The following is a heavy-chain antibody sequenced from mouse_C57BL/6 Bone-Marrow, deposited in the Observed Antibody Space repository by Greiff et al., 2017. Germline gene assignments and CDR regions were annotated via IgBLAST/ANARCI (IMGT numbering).Heavy chain of an antibody. D-gene: IGHD1-1*01. V-gene: IGHV1-39*01. CDR3: ARRGGGTVLGY. Sequence: VQLQQSGPELLKLGAPLKISCKAFGYPFTDYNMNWVKQSNGKSLEWIGVINPNYGTTSYIQKSKDKATLTVDQSSSTAYVQLNSLTSEDSAVYYCARRGGGTVLGYGGQGTTLTVSS. J-gene: IGHJ2*01. CDR2: INPNYGTT. CDR1: GYPFTDYN.